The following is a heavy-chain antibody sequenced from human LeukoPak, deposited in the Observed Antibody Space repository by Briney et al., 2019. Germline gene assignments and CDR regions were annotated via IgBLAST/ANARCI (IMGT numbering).Heavy chain of an antibody. J-gene: IGHJ4*02. V-gene: IGHV3-53*01. CDR2: IYSGGST. Sequence: GGSLRLSCAASGFTVSSNYMSWVRQAPGKGLEWVSVIYSGGSTYYADSVKGRFTISRDNSKNTLYLQMNSLRAEDTAVYYCARVGYYHYYFDYWGQGTLVTVSS. D-gene: IGHD2-8*01. CDR3: ARVGYYHYYFDY. CDR1: GFTVSSNY.